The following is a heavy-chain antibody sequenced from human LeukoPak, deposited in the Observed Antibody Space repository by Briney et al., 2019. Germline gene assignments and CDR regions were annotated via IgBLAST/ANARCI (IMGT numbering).Heavy chain of an antibody. J-gene: IGHJ6*03. CDR1: GDSISTYY. Sequence: SETLSLTCTVSGDSISTYYWSWIRQPPGKGLEWTGSIYYSGSTYYNPSLKSRVTISVDTSKNQFSLKLSSVTAADTAVYYCAGSIVGATTEGYYYYYMDVWGKGTTVTVSS. V-gene: IGHV4-39*07. CDR2: IYYSGST. CDR3: AGSIVGATTEGYYYYYMDV. D-gene: IGHD1-26*01.